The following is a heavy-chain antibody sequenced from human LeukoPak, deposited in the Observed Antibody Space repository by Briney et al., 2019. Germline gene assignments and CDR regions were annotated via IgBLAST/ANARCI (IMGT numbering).Heavy chain of an antibody. CDR1: GRTFRSYV. Sequence: VKASCKASGRTFRSYVISGVRQAARHGLECMGGILPLFGTANDAQKIQGRVTIAADESTSTAYMEQSSLKSEDTAVNYCARASIVPAATYYYYYYMDVWGKGTTVTVSS. D-gene: IGHD2-2*01. CDR3: ARASIVPAATYYYYYYMDV. V-gene: IGHV1-69*13. J-gene: IGHJ6*03. CDR2: ILPLFGTA.